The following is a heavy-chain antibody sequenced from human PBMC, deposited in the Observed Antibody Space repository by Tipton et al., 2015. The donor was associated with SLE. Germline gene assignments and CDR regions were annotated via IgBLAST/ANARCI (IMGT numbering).Heavy chain of an antibody. Sequence: TLSLTCTVSGGSLSSDYWTWIRQPPGRGLEWIGYIYTSGSTNSNPSLKSRVTISVDTSKNQFSLKLNSVTAADTAVYYCARKTFGDYIFDIWGRGALVTVSS. J-gene: IGHJ2*01. V-gene: IGHV4-4*08. CDR1: GGSLSSDY. CDR3: ARKTFGDYIFDI. CDR2: IYTSGST. D-gene: IGHD4-17*01.